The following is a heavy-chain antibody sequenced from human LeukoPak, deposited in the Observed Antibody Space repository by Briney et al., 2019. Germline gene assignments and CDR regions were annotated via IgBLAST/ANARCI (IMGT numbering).Heavy chain of an antibody. CDR3: AKSDYNFNDPYYFDR. CDR2: ISGGGADR. Sequence: GGSLRLSCAASGFTFSNYAMAWVRQAPRKGLEWVSTISGGGADRDYADSVKGRFTFSRDNSKNTLYLQMTSLRVDDTAVYYCAKSDYNFNDPYYFDRWGQGTLVTVSS. V-gene: IGHV3-23*01. J-gene: IGHJ4*02. CDR1: GFTFSNYA. D-gene: IGHD1-20*01.